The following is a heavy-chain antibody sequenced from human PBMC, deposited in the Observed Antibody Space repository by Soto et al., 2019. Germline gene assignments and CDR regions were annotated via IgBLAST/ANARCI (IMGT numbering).Heavy chain of an antibody. D-gene: IGHD1-1*01. CDR1: GFTFSTYG. V-gene: IGHV3-30*18. CDR3: AKSVYNWNDGFFDY. CDR2: ISYDGNNK. Sequence: PGGSLRLSCAASGFTFSTYGMHWVRQAPGKGLEWVAVISYDGNNKYYVDSVKGRFTISRDNSKNTLYLQMSSLRAEDTAVYYCAKSVYNWNDGFFDYWGQGTLVTVSS. J-gene: IGHJ4*02.